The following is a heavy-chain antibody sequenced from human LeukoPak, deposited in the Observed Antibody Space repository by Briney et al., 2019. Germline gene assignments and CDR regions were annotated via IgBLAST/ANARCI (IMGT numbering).Heavy chain of an antibody. CDR1: GFTFSSYS. Sequence: GGSLRLSCAASGFTFSSYSMNWVRQAPGKGLEWVSSISSSSSSYIYYADSVKGRFTISRDNAKNSLYLQMNSLRAEDTAVYYCARIWFGMKTLDYWGQGTLVTVSS. V-gene: IGHV3-21*01. CDR3: ARIWFGMKTLDY. J-gene: IGHJ4*02. D-gene: IGHD3-10*01. CDR2: ISSSSSSYI.